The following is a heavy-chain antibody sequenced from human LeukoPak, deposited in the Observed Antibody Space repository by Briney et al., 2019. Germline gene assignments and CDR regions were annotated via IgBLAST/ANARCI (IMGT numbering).Heavy chain of an antibody. D-gene: IGHD6-13*01. V-gene: IGHV1-2*02. CDR3: AREEYSSSSFDY. CDR2: INPNSGGT. CDR1: GYTFTGYY. Sequence: ASVEVSCKASGYTFTGYYIHWVRQAPGQGLEWMGWINPNSGGTNYAQKFQGRVTMTRDTSISTAYMELSRLRSDDTAVYYCAREEYSSSSFDYWGQGTLVTVSS. J-gene: IGHJ4*02.